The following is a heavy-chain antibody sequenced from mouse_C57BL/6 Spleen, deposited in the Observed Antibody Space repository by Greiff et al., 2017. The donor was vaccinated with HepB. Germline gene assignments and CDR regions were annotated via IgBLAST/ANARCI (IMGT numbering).Heavy chain of an antibody. CDR2: IDPSDSYT. V-gene: IGHV1-50*01. CDR1: GYTFTSYW. CDR3: ARGRYYRYFDV. Sequence: VQLQQPGAELVKPGASVKLSCKASGYTFTSYWMQWVKQRPGQGLEWIGEIDPSDSYTNYNQKFKGKATLTVDTSSSTAYMQLSSLTSEDSAVYYCARGRYYRYFDVGGTGTTVTVSS. D-gene: IGHD2-12*01. J-gene: IGHJ1*03.